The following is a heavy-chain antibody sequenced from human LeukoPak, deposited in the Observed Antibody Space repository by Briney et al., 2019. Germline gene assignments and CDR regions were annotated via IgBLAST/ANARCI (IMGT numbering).Heavy chain of an antibody. D-gene: IGHD1-26*01. V-gene: IGHV5-51*06. CDR1: GYSFSNYW. Sequence: GESLRISCKGSGYSFSNYWIGWVRQMPGKGLEWMGGVYPDDSDTTYSASFQGQLTISADKSISSAYLQWSDLKASDTAIYYCVRLRQGLGRIDCWGQGTAVTVSS. CDR3: VRLRQGLGRIDC. CDR2: VYPDDSDT. J-gene: IGHJ4*02.